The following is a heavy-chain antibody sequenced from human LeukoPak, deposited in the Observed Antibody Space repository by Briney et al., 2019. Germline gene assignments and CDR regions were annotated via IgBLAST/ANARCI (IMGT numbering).Heavy chain of an antibody. V-gene: IGHV3-21*06. CDR1: GFTFSSYA. CDR2: ISSGSGYI. Sequence: KTGGSLRLSCAASGFTFSSYAMSWVRQAPGKGLEWVSSISSGSGYIYYTDSVKGRFTISRDNAKNSIYLQMNSLRVEDTAVYYCTRDQYGSASYYFDYWGQGTLVTVSS. D-gene: IGHD3-10*01. CDR3: TRDQYGSASYYFDY. J-gene: IGHJ4*02.